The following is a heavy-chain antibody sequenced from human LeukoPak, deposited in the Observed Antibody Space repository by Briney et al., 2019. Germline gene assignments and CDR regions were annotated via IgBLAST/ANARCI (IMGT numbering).Heavy chain of an antibody. Sequence: ASVKVSCKASGYTFTSYDINWVRQATGQGLEWMGWMNPNSGNTGYAQKFQGRVTMTRNTSISTAYMELSSLRSEDTAVYYCARLIQLFPYYYYGMDVWGQGTTVTVSS. D-gene: IGHD5-18*01. V-gene: IGHV1-8*01. CDR1: GYTFTSYD. CDR3: ARLIQLFPYYYYGMDV. J-gene: IGHJ6*02. CDR2: MNPNSGNT.